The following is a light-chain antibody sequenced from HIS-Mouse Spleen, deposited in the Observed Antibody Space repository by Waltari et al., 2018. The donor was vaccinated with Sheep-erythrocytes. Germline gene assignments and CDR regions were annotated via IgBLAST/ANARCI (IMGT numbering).Light chain of an antibody. V-gene: IGLV2-14*03. CDR2: DVS. J-gene: IGLJ3*02. Sequence: QSALTQPASVSGSPGQSITISCTGTSSDAGGSNYFSWYQQHPGKAPKLMIYDVSNRPSGVSNRFSGSKSGNTASLTISGLQAEDEADYYCSSYTSSSTWVFGGGTKLTVL. CDR3: SSYTSSSTWV. CDR1: SSDAGGSNY.